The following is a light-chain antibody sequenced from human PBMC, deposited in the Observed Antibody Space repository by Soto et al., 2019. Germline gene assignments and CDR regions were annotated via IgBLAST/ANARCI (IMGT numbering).Light chain of an antibody. CDR3: ISYAGGGIYV. J-gene: IGLJ1*01. V-gene: IGLV2-14*03. Sequence: QSVLTQPASVSGSPGQSITISCSGTSSDIGSYNHVAWYQQFPGKSPKLMIYAVSDRPSGVSDRFSGSKSGITASLTISGLQTEDEADYYCISYAGGGIYVFGTGTKLTVL. CDR2: AVS. CDR1: SSDIGSYNH.